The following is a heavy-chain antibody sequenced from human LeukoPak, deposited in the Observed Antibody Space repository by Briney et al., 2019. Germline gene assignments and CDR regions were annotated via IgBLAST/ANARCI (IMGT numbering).Heavy chain of an antibody. CDR3: ARGGLLWFGESHYFDY. V-gene: IGHV3-21*01. CDR2: ISSSSSYI. CDR1: GFTFDDYA. D-gene: IGHD3-10*01. J-gene: IGHJ4*02. Sequence: GGSLRLSCAASGFTFDDYAMHWVRQAPGKGLEWVSSISSSSSYIYYADSVKGRFTISRDNAKNSLYLQMNSLRAEDTAVYYCARGGLLWFGESHYFDYWGQGTLVTVSS.